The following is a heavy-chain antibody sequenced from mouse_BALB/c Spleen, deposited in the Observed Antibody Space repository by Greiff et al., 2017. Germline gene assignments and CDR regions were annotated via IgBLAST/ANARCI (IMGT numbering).Heavy chain of an antibody. J-gene: IGHJ4*01. V-gene: IGHV2-9*02. D-gene: IGHD1-1*01. CDR2: IWAGGST. CDR3: AREIYYGSRNAMDY. Sequence: VQGVESGPGLVAPSQSLSITCTVSGFSLTSYGVHWVRQPPGKGLEWLGVIWAGGSTNYNSALMSRLSISKDNSKSQVFLKMNSLQTDDTAMYYCAREIYYGSRNAMDYWGQGTSVTVSS. CDR1: GFSLTSYG.